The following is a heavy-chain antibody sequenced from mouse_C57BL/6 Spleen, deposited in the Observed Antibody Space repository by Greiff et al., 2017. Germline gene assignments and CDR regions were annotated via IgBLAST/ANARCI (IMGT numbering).Heavy chain of an antibody. J-gene: IGHJ3*01. V-gene: IGHV1-69*01. CDR2: IDPSDSYT. CDR1: AYTFTSYW. D-gene: IGHD2-4*01. CDR3: ARFGDYDVWFAY. Sequence: VQLQQPGAELVMPGASVKLSCKASAYTFTSYWMHWVKQRPGQGLEWIGEIDPSDSYTNYNQKFKGKSTLTVDKSSSTAYMQLSSLTSEDSAVYYCARFGDYDVWFAYWGQGTLVTVSA.